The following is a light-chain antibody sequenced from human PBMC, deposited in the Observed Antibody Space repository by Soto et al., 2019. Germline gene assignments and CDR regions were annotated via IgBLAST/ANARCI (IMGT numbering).Light chain of an antibody. CDR3: QQSHTLVS. Sequence: DIQMTQSPSSLSASVGDRVTITCQASRDIRKYLNWYQQKPGKAPKLLIYDASNLETGVTSRFSGSGSGTDFNFTISSLQSEDIATYYCQQSHTLVSFGGGTKVEIK. V-gene: IGKV1-33*01. CDR1: RDIRKY. J-gene: IGKJ4*01. CDR2: DAS.